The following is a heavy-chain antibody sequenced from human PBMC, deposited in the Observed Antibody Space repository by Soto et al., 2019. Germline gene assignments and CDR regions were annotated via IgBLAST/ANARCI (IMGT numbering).Heavy chain of an antibody. CDR1: GSTFSDFY. J-gene: IGHJ4*02. Sequence: GGSLRLSCAASGSTFSDFYMAWVRQAPGKGLEYLSYISGSGADTNYADSVKGRFTISRDNAHNSLYLQMNSLRAEDTAVYYCARDVRLHGLWGQGTLVTVSS. V-gene: IGHV3-11*06. CDR3: ARDVRLHGL. CDR2: ISGSGADT. D-gene: IGHD1-1*01.